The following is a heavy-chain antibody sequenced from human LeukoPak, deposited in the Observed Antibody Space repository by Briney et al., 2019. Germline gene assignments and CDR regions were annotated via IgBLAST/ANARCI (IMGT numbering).Heavy chain of an antibody. J-gene: IGHJ4*02. V-gene: IGHV1-2*02. CDR2: FNPNSGGT. CDR1: GYTFTGYY. D-gene: IGHD3-10*01. Sequence: ASVKVSCKASGYTFTGYYTHWVGQAPGQGLEWMRGFNPNSGGTNRAQKFQGRVTMTRDTSISTAYIDLSRLRSDDTAVYYCARGFYYGSGSYYDHFDYWGQGTLVTVSS. CDR3: ARGFYYGSGSYYDHFDY.